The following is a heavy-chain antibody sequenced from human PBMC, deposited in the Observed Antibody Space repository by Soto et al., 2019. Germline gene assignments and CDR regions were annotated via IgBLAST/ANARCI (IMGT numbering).Heavy chain of an antibody. CDR2: IIPIFGTA. Sequence: SVKVSCKASGGTFSSYAISWVRQAPGQGLEWMGGIIPIFGTANYAQKFQGRVTITADESTSTAYMELSSLRSEDTAVYYCARGYSYGYVDYYFDYWGQGTLVTVSS. J-gene: IGHJ4*02. CDR3: ARGYSYGYVDYYFDY. V-gene: IGHV1-69*13. CDR1: GGTFSSYA. D-gene: IGHD5-18*01.